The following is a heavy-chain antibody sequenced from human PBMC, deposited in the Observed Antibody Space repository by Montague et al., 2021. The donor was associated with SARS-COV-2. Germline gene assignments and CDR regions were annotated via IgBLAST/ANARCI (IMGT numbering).Heavy chain of an antibody. CDR3: AKSFSGTRNWFDI. CDR1: GFIFTNYG. V-gene: IGHV3-23*01. D-gene: IGHD1-14*01. CDR2: ISGFGGGT. J-gene: IGHJ5*02. Sequence: SLRLSCAASGFIFTNYGMNWVRRAPGKGLESVAGISGFGGGTYYSDSVKGRFTISRATSNRTLFLQMDGLRAEDTAIYYCAKSFSGTRNWFDIWGQGTLVTVSS.